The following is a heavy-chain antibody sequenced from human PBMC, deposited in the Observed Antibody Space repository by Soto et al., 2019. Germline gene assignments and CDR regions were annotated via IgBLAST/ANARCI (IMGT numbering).Heavy chain of an antibody. J-gene: IGHJ5*02. V-gene: IGHV4-61*01. CDR1: NASISTISSYY. CDR2: VYYSGST. CDR3: VRDYLLTGFDT. Sequence: QVQLQESGPRLIQPSETLSLTCTVSNASISTISSYYWTWVRQPPGKGLEWIGYVYYSGSTNFNPSLKSRVGMSIDTSKKQFSLELKSVTAADTATYYCVRDYLLTGFDTWGQGTLVTVSA. D-gene: IGHD3-9*01.